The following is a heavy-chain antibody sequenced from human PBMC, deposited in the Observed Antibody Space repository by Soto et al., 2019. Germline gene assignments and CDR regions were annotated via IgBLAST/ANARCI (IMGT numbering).Heavy chain of an antibody. Sequence: GGSLRLSCAASGFTFSIYAMNCVRQAPGKGLEWVSVISGSGGSTYYADSVKGRFTISRDNSKNTLYLQMNSLRAEDTAVYYCARRTVGWYFDLWGRGTLVTVSS. CDR2: ISGSGGST. J-gene: IGHJ2*01. V-gene: IGHV3-23*01. D-gene: IGHD4-17*01. CDR1: GFTFSIYA. CDR3: ARRTVGWYFDL.